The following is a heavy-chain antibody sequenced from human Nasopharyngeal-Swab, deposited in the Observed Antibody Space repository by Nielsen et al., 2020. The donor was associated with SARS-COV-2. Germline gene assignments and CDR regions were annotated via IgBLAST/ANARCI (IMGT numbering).Heavy chain of an antibody. Sequence: GGSLRLSCAASGFSFSNFGMHWVRQAPGKGLEWVALVGTDGSKTYYADSVKGRFTISRDNSKNTLYLQMNSLRPEDTAVYYCAKVASAGIDHWGQGALVTVSS. CDR3: AKVASAGIDH. D-gene: IGHD6-13*01. J-gene: IGHJ4*02. V-gene: IGHV3-30*02. CDR1: GFSFSNFG. CDR2: VGTDGSKT.